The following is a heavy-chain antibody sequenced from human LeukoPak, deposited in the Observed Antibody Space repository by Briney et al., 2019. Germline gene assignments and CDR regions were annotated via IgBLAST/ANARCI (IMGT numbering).Heavy chain of an antibody. CDR3: ARDRTRITIFGVVESNWFDP. CDR1: GGSISSGGYY. V-gene: IGHV4-31*03. D-gene: IGHD3-3*01. CDR2: IYYSGST. Sequence: SETLSLTCTVSGGSISSGGYYWRWIRQHPGKGLEWIGYIYYSGSTYYNPSLKSRVTISVDTSKNQFSLKLSSVTAADTAVYYCARDRTRITIFGVVESNWFDPWGQGTLVTVSS. J-gene: IGHJ5*02.